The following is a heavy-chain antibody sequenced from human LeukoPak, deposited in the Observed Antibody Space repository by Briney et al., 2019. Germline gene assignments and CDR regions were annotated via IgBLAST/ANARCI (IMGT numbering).Heavy chain of an antibody. Sequence: SETLSLTCTVSGGSISSYYWSWIRQPPGMGLEWIGYIYYSGSTNYNPSLKSRVTISVDTSKNQFSLKLSSVTAADTAVYYCARQDSSTAGDWFDPWGQGTLVTVSS. CDR3: ARQDSSTAGDWFDP. J-gene: IGHJ5*02. CDR2: IYYSGST. CDR1: GGSISSYY. D-gene: IGHD6-13*01. V-gene: IGHV4-59*08.